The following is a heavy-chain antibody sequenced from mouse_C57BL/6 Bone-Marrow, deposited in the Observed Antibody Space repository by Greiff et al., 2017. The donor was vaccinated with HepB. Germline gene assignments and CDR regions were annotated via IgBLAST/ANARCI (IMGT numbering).Heavy chain of an antibody. CDR2: IYPGDGDT. Sequence: QVQLKESGPELVKPGASVKISCKASGYAFSSSWMNWVKQRPGKGLEWIGRIYPGDGDTNYNGKFKGKATLTADKSSSTAYMQLSSLTSEDSAVYFCAREGLLRLAYWGQGTLVTVSA. V-gene: IGHV1-82*01. D-gene: IGHD1-2*01. CDR3: AREGLLRLAY. CDR1: GYAFSSSW. J-gene: IGHJ3*01.